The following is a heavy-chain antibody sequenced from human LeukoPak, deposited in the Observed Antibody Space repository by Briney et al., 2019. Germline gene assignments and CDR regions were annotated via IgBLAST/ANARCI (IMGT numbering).Heavy chain of an antibody. CDR3: AKDPHVGGYSSGWSFDY. Sequence: GGSLRLSCAASGFTFSNAWMSWVRQAPGKGLEWVAVISYDGSNKYYADSVKGRFTISRDNSKNTLYLQMNSLRAEDTAVYYCAKDPHVGGYSSGWSFDYWGQGTLVTVSS. CDR2: ISYDGSNK. CDR1: GFTFSNAW. V-gene: IGHV3-30*18. J-gene: IGHJ4*02. D-gene: IGHD6-19*01.